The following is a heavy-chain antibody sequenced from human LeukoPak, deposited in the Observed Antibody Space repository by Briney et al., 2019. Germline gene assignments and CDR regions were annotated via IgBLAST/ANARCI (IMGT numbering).Heavy chain of an antibody. D-gene: IGHD1-20*01. CDR1: GFTFSDYY. Sequence: GGSLRLSCAASGFTFSDYYMSWIRQAPGKGLEWVSYISSSGSTIYYADSVKGRFTISRDNSKNTLYLQMNSLRAEDTAVYYCAYNLRGYYGMDVWGQGTTVTVSS. V-gene: IGHV3-11*01. J-gene: IGHJ6*02. CDR3: AYNLRGYYGMDV. CDR2: ISSSGSTI.